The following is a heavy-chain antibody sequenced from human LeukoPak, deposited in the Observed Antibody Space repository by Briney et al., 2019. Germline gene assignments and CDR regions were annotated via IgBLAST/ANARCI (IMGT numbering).Heavy chain of an antibody. V-gene: IGHV1-2*02. Sequence: ASVKVSCKASGYTFTGYYMHWVRQAPRQGLEWMGWINPNSGGTNYAQKFQGRVTMTRDTSISTAYMELSRLRSDDTAVYYCARVTAILLWFGESEKGAFDIWGQGTMVTVSS. J-gene: IGHJ3*02. D-gene: IGHD3-10*01. CDR3: ARVTAILLWFGESEKGAFDI. CDR1: GYTFTGYY. CDR2: INPNSGGT.